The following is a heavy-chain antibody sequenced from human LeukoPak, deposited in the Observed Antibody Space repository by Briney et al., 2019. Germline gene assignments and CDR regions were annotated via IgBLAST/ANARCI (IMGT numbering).Heavy chain of an antibody. Sequence: ASVKVSCKASGYTFTSYYMHWVQQAPGQGLEWMGIINPSGGSTSYAQKFQGRVTMTRDTSTSTVYMELSSLRSEDTAVYYCARDRGYCSSTSCYSYYYYGMDVWGKGTTVTVSS. CDR2: INPSGGST. CDR3: ARDRGYCSSTSCYSYYYYGMDV. CDR1: GYTFTSYY. V-gene: IGHV1-46*01. J-gene: IGHJ6*04. D-gene: IGHD2-2*01.